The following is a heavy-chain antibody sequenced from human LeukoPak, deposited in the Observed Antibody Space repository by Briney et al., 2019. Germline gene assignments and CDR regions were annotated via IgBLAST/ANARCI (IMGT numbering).Heavy chain of an antibody. D-gene: IGHD6-13*01. CDR2: ISGSGGT. Sequence: GGSLRLSCAASGFTFSSYAMTWVRQAPGKGLEWASTISGSGGTYYADSVKGRFTISRDNSKNTLYLQMNSLRAEDTAVYYCARDVSKAAAGYDYWGQGTLVTVSS. V-gene: IGHV3-23*01. CDR3: ARDVSKAAAGYDY. CDR1: GFTFSSYA. J-gene: IGHJ4*02.